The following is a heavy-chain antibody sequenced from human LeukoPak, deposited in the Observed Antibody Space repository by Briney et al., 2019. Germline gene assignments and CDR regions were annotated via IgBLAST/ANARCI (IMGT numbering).Heavy chain of an antibody. V-gene: IGHV4-59*01. CDR2: IYYSGST. D-gene: IGHD6-13*01. J-gene: IGHJ5*02. CDR3: AREGDSNSVGWFDR. Sequence: PSETLSLTCTVSGVSISSYYWSWIRQPPGKGLEWIGYIYYSGSTNYNPSLKSRVTISVDTSKNQFSLKLSSVTAADTAVYYCAREGDSNSVGWFDRWGEGTLVTVSS. CDR1: GVSISSYY.